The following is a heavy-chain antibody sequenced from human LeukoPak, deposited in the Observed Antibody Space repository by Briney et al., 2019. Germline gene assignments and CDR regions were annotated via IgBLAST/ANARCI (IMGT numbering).Heavy chain of an antibody. V-gene: IGHV4-59*01. CDR3: ARGSSNDFWSGYNNWFDP. J-gene: IGHJ5*02. CDR1: GGSISSYY. D-gene: IGHD3-3*01. CDR2: IYYSGGT. Sequence: SETLSLTCTVSGGSISSYYWSWIRQPPGKGLEWIGYIYYSGGTNYNPSLKSRVTISVDTSKNQFSLKLSSVTAADTAVYYCARGSSNDFWSGYNNWFDPWGQGTLVTVSS.